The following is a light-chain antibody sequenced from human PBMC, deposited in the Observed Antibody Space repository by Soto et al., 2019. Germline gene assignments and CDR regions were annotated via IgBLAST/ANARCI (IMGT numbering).Light chain of an antibody. V-gene: IGKV3-20*01. J-gene: IGKJ5*01. Sequence: LSPSLGTRAFSPGQTATLSCSSSKSVSSSYLAWYQQKPGEAPRLLIHGASSMDSGIPDRISGSGSGTDFTLTISSLEPEDFAVYYCQQYGSSPITFGQGTRLEIK. CDR3: QQYGSSPIT. CDR1: KSVSSSY. CDR2: GAS.